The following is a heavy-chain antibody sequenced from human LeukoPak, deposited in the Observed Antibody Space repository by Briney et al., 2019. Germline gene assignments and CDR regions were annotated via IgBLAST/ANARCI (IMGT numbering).Heavy chain of an antibody. CDR3: ARGPTRYSGYGLSDY. CDR1: GFTFSSYW. J-gene: IGHJ4*02. CDR2: IKQDGSEK. Sequence: GGSLRLSCAASGFTFSSYWMSWVRQAPGKGLEWVANIKQDGSEKYYVDSVKGRFTISRDNAKNSLYLQMNSLRAEDTAVYYCARGPTRYSGYGLSDYWGQGTLVTVSS. V-gene: IGHV3-7*01. D-gene: IGHD5-12*01.